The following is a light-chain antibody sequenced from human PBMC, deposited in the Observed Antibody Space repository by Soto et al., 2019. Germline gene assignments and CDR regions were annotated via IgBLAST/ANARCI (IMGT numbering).Light chain of an antibody. Sequence: IQLTQSPSSLSASVGDIVTVTFRASQDIRNYLAWYQQKPGKAPKLLICDASTLYSGVPSRFSGSGSGTEFTLTISSLQPDDFATYYCQQYNSYSRTFGQGTKVDIK. CDR3: QQYNSYSRT. CDR2: DAS. V-gene: IGKV1-9*01. J-gene: IGKJ1*01. CDR1: QDIRNY.